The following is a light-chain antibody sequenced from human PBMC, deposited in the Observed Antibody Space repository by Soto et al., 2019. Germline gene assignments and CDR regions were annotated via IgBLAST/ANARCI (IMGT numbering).Light chain of an antibody. CDR3: SSYTTISTLIV. Sequence: QSALTQPASVSGSPGQSITISCTGTSSDIGAYNYVSWYQQYPGKAPKLILYDVSYWPSGVSSRFSGSKSANTASLTVSGLQAEDEADYYCSSYTTISTLIVFGGGTKLTVL. CDR2: DVS. J-gene: IGLJ3*02. V-gene: IGLV2-14*03. CDR1: SSDIGAYNY.